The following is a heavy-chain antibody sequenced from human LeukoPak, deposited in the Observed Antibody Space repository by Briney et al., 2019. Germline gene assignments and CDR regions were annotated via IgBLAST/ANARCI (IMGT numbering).Heavy chain of an antibody. CDR3: ARDRWRAAGTEGWAFDC. CDR1: GDSISIYY. D-gene: IGHD6-13*01. CDR2: IYTSGST. Sequence: SETLSLTCTVSGDSISIYYGSWIRQPAGEGLEWIGRIYTSGSTNYNPSPKTRVTVSIATSKNQFSLGLSSVTAADTAVYCCARDRWRAAGTEGWAFDCWGQGTMVTVSS. V-gene: IGHV4-4*07. J-gene: IGHJ3*01.